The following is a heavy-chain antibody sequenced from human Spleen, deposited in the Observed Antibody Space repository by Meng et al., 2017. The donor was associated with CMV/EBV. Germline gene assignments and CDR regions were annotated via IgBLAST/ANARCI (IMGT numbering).Heavy chain of an antibody. CDR2: IRYDGANK. CDR3: APSWGGSSWYYDY. Sequence: ASGFTFSDFDMRWVRQAPGKGLEWVAFIRYDGANKYYADSMKGRSSISRDNSKNTVYLQMNSLRVEDTAVYYCAPSWGGSSWYYDYWGQGTLVTVSS. CDR1: GFTFSDFD. J-gene: IGHJ4*02. D-gene: IGHD6-13*01. V-gene: IGHV3-30*02.